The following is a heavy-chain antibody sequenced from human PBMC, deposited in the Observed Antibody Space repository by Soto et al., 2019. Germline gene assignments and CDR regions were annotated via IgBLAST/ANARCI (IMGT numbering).Heavy chain of an antibody. J-gene: IGHJ6*02. D-gene: IGHD5-12*01. Sequence: PSETLSLTCTVSGGSISSYYWSWIRQPPGKGLEWIGYIYYSGSTNYNPSLKSRVTISVDTSKNQFSLKLSSVTAADTAVYYCARGGRVATTTIGYYYYYGMDVWGQGTTVTV. CDR2: IYYSGST. V-gene: IGHV4-59*01. CDR1: GGSISSYY. CDR3: ARGGRVATTTIGYYYYYGMDV.